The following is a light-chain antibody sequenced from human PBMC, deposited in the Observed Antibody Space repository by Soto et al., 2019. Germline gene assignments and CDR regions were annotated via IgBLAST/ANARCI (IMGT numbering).Light chain of an antibody. CDR3: QQYNNWPPT. CDR2: GAS. J-gene: IGKJ4*01. CDR1: QNVNSN. Sequence: EIVMTQSPATLSVSPGDRATLSCRASQNVNSNLAWYQQKPGQAPRLLVYGASTRATGISARFSGSGSGTEFTLTISSLQSEDFAVYYCQQYNNWPPTFGGGTKVEI. V-gene: IGKV3-15*01.